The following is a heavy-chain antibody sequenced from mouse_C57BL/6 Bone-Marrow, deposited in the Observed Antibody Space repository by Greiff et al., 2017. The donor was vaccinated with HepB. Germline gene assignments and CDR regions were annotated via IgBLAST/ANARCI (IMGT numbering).Heavy chain of an antibody. CDR1: GFSLTSYG. Sequence: QVQLKESGPGLVQPSQSLSITCTVSGFSLTSYGVHWVRQSPGKGLEWLGVIWSGGSTDYNAAFISRLSISKDNSKSQVFFKMNSLQADDTAIYYCARLGRGYWYFDVWGTGTTVTVSS. V-gene: IGHV2-2*01. J-gene: IGHJ1*03. D-gene: IGHD4-1*01. CDR2: IWSGGST. CDR3: ARLGRGYWYFDV.